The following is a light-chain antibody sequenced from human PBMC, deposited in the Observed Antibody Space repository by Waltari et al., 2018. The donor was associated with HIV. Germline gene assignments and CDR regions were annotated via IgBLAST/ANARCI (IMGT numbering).Light chain of an antibody. CDR3: QQYHAYPVT. V-gene: IGKV1-5*01. J-gene: IGKJ4*01. Sequence: DIQMTQSPATLSASVGDRVTIPCRASQNINRWLAWYQQRPGKPPKFLIYQASSLESGVPSRFSGSGAGTLFTLTINSLQLADFATYYCQQYHAYPVTFGGGTKVESK. CDR2: QAS. CDR1: QNINRW.